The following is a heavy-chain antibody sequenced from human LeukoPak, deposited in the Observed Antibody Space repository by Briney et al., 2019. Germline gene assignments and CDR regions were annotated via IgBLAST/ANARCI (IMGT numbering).Heavy chain of an antibody. CDR1: GGSISSYY. V-gene: IGHV4-4*07. D-gene: IGHD2-15*01. Sequence: SETLSLTCTVSGGSISSYYWSWLRQPAGKGLEWIGRIYTSGSTNYNPSLKSRVTMSVDTSKNQFSLKLSSVTAADTAAYYCARDRGDKDIVVVVAARWSWFDPWGQGTLVTVSS. J-gene: IGHJ5*02. CDR3: ARDRGDKDIVVVVAARWSWFDP. CDR2: IYTSGST.